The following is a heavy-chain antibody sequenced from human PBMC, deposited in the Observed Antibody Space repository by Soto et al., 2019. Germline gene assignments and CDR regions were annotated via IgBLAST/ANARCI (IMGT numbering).Heavy chain of an antibody. CDR1: GFTFSSYA. CDR2: ISYDGSNK. Sequence: GGTLGLSCAASGFTFSSYAIHWVRQAPGKGLEWVAVISYDGSNKYYADSVKGRFTISRDNSKNMLYLQMNSLRGEDTAVFYCARDAVSGIYRAHYGMEVWGQGTKVTVSS. J-gene: IGHJ6*02. V-gene: IGHV3-30-3*01. D-gene: IGHD1-26*01. CDR3: ARDAVSGIYRAHYGMEV.